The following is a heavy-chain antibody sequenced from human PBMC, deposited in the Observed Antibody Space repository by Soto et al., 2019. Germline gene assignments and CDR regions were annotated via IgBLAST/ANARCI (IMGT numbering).Heavy chain of an antibody. V-gene: IGHV4-34*01. CDR3: ARGLRYDSSGYRYFDY. CDR2: INHSGST. D-gene: IGHD3-22*01. J-gene: IGHJ4*02. CDR1: VGSFSVYY. Sequence: SESLCLPCAFYVGSFSVYYWNWIRQPPGKGLEWIGEINHSGSTNYNPSLKSRVTISVDTSKNQFSLNLSSVTDADTAVYYCARGLRYDSSGYRYFDYWGQGTLVTDSS.